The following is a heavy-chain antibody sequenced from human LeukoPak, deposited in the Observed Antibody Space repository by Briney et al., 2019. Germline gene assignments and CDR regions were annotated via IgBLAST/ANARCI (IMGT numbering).Heavy chain of an antibody. D-gene: IGHD4-23*01. Sequence: RGSLRLSCAASGFTFSSNWMCWVRQDPGKGLEWVANINQDGSVKNYVDSVKGRFTISRDNAKNSLYLQMNSLRAEDTAVYYCVVTTRSYPFDYWGQGTLVTVSS. CDR1: GFTFSSNW. CDR2: INQDGSVK. J-gene: IGHJ4*02. CDR3: VVTTRSYPFDY. V-gene: IGHV3-7*01.